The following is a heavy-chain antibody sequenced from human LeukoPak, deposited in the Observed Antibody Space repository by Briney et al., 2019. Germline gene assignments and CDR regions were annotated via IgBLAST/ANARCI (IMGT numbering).Heavy chain of an antibody. CDR1: GGSFSGYY. J-gene: IGHJ6*02. Sequence: PSETLSVTCAVYGGSFSGYYWSWIRQPPGKGLEWIGEINHSGSTNYNPSLKSRVTISVDTSKNQFSLRLSSVTAADTALYYCARGWELRYGMDVWGQGTTVTVSS. CDR2: INHSGST. CDR3: ARGWELRYGMDV. D-gene: IGHD1-26*01. V-gene: IGHV4-34*01.